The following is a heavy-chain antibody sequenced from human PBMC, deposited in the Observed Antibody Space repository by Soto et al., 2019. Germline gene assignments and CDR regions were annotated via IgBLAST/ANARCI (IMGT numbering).Heavy chain of an antibody. CDR3: ARSRLDQSIAAAGNFDY. Sequence: PSETLSLTCTVSGGSISSSSYYWGWIRQPPGKGLEWIGSIYYSGSTYYNPSLKSRVTISVDTSKNQFPLKLSPVTAADTAVYYCARSRLDQSIAAAGNFDYWGQGTLVTV. CDR2: IYYSGST. V-gene: IGHV4-39*01. J-gene: IGHJ4*02. D-gene: IGHD6-13*01. CDR1: GGSISSSSYY.